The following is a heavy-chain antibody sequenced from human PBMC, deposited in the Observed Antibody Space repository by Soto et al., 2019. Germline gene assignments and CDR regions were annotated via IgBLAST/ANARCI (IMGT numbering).Heavy chain of an antibody. CDR3: ARDKERQRLGGNYYYATDV. V-gene: IGHV1-69*12. D-gene: IGHD5-12*01. CDR1: GGTFNTYA. J-gene: IGHJ6*02. Sequence: QVQLVQSGAEVKKPGASVKVSCKASGGTFNTYAISWVRQAPGQGLEWMGGIIPIFRTPDYAQKFQGRVTIIADESTNTAYMELSSLRSEDTAVYYCARDKERQRLGGNYYYATDVWGQGTTVTVSS. CDR2: IIPIFRTP.